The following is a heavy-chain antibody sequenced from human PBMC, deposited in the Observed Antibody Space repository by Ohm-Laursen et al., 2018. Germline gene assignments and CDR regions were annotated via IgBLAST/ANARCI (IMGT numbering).Heavy chain of an antibody. CDR1: GFTFSDYY. V-gene: IGHV3-11*04. Sequence: SLRLSCSASGFTFSDYYMSWIRQAPGKGLEWVSYISSSSSTIYYADSVKGRFTISRDNAKNSLYLQMNSLRAEDTAVYYCARPDRMCSGGSCYSIAFDYRGQGTLVTVSS. D-gene: IGHD2-15*01. J-gene: IGHJ4*02. CDR2: ISSSSSTI. CDR3: ARPDRMCSGGSCYSIAFDY.